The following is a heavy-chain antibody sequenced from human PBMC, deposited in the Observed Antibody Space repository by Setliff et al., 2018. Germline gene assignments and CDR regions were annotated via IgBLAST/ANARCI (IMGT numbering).Heavy chain of an antibody. CDR2: IYHSGST. J-gene: IGHJ4*02. Sequence: TSETLSLTCAVYGGSFSGFYWSWIRQPPGKGLEWIGEIYHSGSTNYNPSLKSRVTISVDTSKNQFSLKLSSVTAADTAVYYCARGRIQLWKYYFDYWGQGTLVTVSS. D-gene: IGHD5-18*01. CDR3: ARGRIQLWKYYFDY. V-gene: IGHV4-34*01. CDR1: GGSFSGFY.